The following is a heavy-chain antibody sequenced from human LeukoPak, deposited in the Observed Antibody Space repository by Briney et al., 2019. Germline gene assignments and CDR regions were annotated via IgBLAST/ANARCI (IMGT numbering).Heavy chain of an antibody. CDR2: VYYSGST. CDR3: ARIRGSSDWFMAWFDS. V-gene: IGHV4-59*01. Sequence: SETLSLTCTVSGGSISGYYWSWIRQPPGKGLEWIGYVYYSGSTNFNPSLKSRVTASADTSKNQFSLKLRSVTAADTAVYFCARIRGSSDWFMAWFDSWGQGTLVTVSS. J-gene: IGHJ5*01. D-gene: IGHD6-19*01. CDR1: GGSISGYY.